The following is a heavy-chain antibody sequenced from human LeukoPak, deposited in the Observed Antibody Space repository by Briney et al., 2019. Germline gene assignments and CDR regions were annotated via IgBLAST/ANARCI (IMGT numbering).Heavy chain of an antibody. CDR2: ISGSGGST. CDR1: GFTFSSYA. J-gene: IGHJ4*02. CDR3: AKADYSNYPPYY. D-gene: IGHD4-11*01. Sequence: PGGSLRLSCAASGFTFSSYAMSWVRQAPGKGLEWVSTISGSGGSTYYAGSVRGRFTVSRDNSKNTLYLQMNSLRAEDTAVYYCAKADYSNYPPYYWGQGTLVTVSS. V-gene: IGHV3-23*01.